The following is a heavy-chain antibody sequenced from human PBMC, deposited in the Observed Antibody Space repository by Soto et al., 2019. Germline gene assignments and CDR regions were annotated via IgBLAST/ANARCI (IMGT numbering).Heavy chain of an antibody. CDR2: INSDGSVS. D-gene: IGHD1-20*01. V-gene: IGHV3-74*01. Sequence: EVKLVESGGGLVQPGGSLRLSCAASGFTFSNYWMYWVRQAPGQGLVWVSRINSDGSVSRYADSVKGRLTISRDNPKNLLYLQMNTLRVEDTGVYFCARVRYPSAPRRPLDYYFMDVWGNGTTITVSS. CDR3: ARVRYPSAPRRPLDYYFMDV. J-gene: IGHJ6*03. CDR1: GFTFSNYW.